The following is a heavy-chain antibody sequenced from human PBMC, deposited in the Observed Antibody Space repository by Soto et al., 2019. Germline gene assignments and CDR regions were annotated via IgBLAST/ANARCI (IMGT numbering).Heavy chain of an antibody. Sequence: SETLSLTCAVYGGSFSGYYWSWIRQPPGKGLEWIGEINHSGSTNYNPSLKSRVTISVDTSKNQFSLKLSSVTAADTAVYYCARGYCSSTSCYARYYYYYMDVWGKGTTVTVS. CDR3: ARGYCSSTSCYARYYYYYMDV. CDR1: GGSFSGYY. CDR2: INHSGST. V-gene: IGHV4-34*01. J-gene: IGHJ6*03. D-gene: IGHD2-2*01.